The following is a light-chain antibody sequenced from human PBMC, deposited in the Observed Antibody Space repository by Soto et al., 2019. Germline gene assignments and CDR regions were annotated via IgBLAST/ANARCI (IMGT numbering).Light chain of an antibody. J-gene: IGKJ5*01. CDR1: QSISSY. Sequence: DIQMTQSPSSLSSCVADIFTIRCRSSQSISSYLNWYQQKPGKAPALLIFAASSLQSGVPSRFSGSGSGTDFTLTISGLQPEDFATYYCQQSYSPPPITFGQGTRLEIK. V-gene: IGKV1-39*01. CDR2: AAS. CDR3: QQSYSPPPIT.